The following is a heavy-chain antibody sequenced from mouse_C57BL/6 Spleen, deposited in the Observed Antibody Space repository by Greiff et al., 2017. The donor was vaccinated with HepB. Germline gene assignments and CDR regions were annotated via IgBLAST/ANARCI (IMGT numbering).Heavy chain of an antibody. CDR2: IYPGSGST. V-gene: IGHV1-55*01. CDR3: ASWGDYHAMDY. Sequence: QVQLQQPGAELVKPGASVKMSCKASGYTFTSYWITWVKQRPGQGLEWIGDIYPGSGSTNYNEKFKSKATLTVDTSSSTAYMQLSSLTSEDSAVYYCASWGDYHAMDYWCQGTSVTVSS. CDR1: GYTFTSYW. D-gene: IGHD4-1*01. J-gene: IGHJ4*01.